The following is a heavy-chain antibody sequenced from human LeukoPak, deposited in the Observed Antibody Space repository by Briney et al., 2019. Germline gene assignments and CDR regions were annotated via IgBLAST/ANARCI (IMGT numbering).Heavy chain of an antibody. D-gene: IGHD5-24*01. Sequence: ASVKVSCKASGYTFTSYYMHWVRQAPGQGLEWMGIINPSGGSTSYAQKFQGRVTMTRDTSISTAYMELTSLIFDDTAVYYCTRGGDGNRRDFDYWGQGTLVTVSS. CDR2: INPSGGST. CDR3: TRGGDGNRRDFDY. CDR1: GYTFTSYY. V-gene: IGHV1-46*01. J-gene: IGHJ4*02.